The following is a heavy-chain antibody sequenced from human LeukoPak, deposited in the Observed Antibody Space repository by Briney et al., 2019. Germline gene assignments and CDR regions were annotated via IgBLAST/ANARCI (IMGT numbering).Heavy chain of an antibody. CDR3: ARGFYGDYLFDAFDM. CDR1: GGSISRYY. J-gene: IGHJ3*02. V-gene: IGHV4-59*01. D-gene: IGHD4-17*01. CDR2: IYYSGST. Sequence: SETLSLTCTVSGGSISRYYWNWLRQPPGKGLEWIGYIYYSGSTNYNPSLKSRVTISVDTSKNQFSLKLSSVTAADTAVYYCARGFYGDYLFDAFDMWGQGTMVTVSS.